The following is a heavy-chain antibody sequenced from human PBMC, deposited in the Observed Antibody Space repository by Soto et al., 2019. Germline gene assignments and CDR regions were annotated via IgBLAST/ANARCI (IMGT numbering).Heavy chain of an antibody. CDR2: ITSSSGT. CDR1: GSTFSTHS. D-gene: IGHD6-13*01. CDR3: AHNRGTSSWLKNNWFDP. Sequence: GGSLRLSCAASGSTFSTHSMNWVRQAPGKGLEWISYITSSSGTMYADSVKGRFTISRDNAKNSLYLQMTNMDPVDTGTYFCAHNRGTSSWLKNNWFDPWGPGTLVTVSS. J-gene: IGHJ5*02. V-gene: IGHV3-48*01.